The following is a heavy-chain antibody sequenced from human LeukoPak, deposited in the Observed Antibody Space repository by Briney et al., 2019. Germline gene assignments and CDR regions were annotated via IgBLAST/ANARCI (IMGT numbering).Heavy chain of an antibody. CDR2: ISYDGSNK. Sequence: PGGSLRLSCAASGFTFSSYGMHWVRQAPGKGLEWVAVISYDGSNKYYADSVKGRFTISRDNSKNTLYLQMNSLRAEDTAVYYCASENSSGWRRYGMDVWGQGTTVTVSS. CDR1: GFTFSSYG. D-gene: IGHD6-19*01. CDR3: ASENSSGWRRYGMDV. J-gene: IGHJ6*02. V-gene: IGHV3-30*03.